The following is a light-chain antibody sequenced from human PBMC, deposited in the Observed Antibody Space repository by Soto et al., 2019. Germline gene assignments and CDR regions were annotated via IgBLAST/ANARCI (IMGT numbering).Light chain of an antibody. CDR3: QQYNDWPLT. J-gene: IGKJ1*01. V-gene: IGKV3-15*01. CDR2: GAF. Sequence: EIVMTQSPATLSVSPGERATLSCRASQSVSSNVSWYQQIPGQTPRLLIYGAFTRATGIPARFSGTGSGTEFTLTISSLQSEDFALYYCQQYNDWPLTFGQGTKVDIK. CDR1: QSVSSN.